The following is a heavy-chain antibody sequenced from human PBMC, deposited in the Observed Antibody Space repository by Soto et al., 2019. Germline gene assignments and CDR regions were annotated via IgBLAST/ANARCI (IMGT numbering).Heavy chain of an antibody. V-gene: IGHV3-30*18. CDR3: AKDMRGYPRGGPDY. J-gene: IGHJ4*02. CDR1: GFTFSSYG. D-gene: IGHD3-22*01. CDR2: ISYDGSNK. Sequence: PGGSLRLSCAASGFTFSSYGMHWVRQAPGKGLEWVAVISYDGSNKYYADSVKGRFTISRDNSKNTLYLQMNSLRAEDTAVYYCAKDMRGYPRGGPDYWGQGTLVTVSS.